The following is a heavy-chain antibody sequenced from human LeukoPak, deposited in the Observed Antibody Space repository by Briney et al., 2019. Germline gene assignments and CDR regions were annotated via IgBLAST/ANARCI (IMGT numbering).Heavy chain of an antibody. CDR2: INPNSGGT. CDR3: ARVSYDSSGYCSLFDY. Sequence: ASVKVSCKASGYTFTGYYMHWVRQAPGQGLEWMGRINPNSGGTNYAQKFQGRVTMTRDTSISTAYMELSRLRSDDTAVYYCARVSYDSSGYCSLFDYWGQGTLVTVSS. J-gene: IGHJ4*02. CDR1: GYTFTGYY. D-gene: IGHD3-22*01. V-gene: IGHV1-2*06.